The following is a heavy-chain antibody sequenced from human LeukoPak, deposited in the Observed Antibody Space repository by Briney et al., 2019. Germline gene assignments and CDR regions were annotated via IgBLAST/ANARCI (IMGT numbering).Heavy chain of an antibody. CDR3: AKVRYSSGWYSGFDY. CDR1: GFTFSSYA. CDR2: ISGSGGST. D-gene: IGHD6-19*01. V-gene: IGHV3-23*01. Sequence: GSLRLSCAASGFTFSSYAMSWVRQAPGKGLEWVSAISGSGGSTYYADSVKGRFTISRDNSKNTLYLQMNSLRAEGTAVYYCAKVRYSSGWYSGFDYWGQGTLVTVSS. J-gene: IGHJ4*02.